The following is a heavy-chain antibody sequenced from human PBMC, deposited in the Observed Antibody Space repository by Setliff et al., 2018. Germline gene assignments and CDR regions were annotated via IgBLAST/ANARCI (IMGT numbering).Heavy chain of an antibody. CDR1: GFAFGDYF. V-gene: IGHV3-11*04. J-gene: IGHJ4*02. Sequence: GGSLRLSCAASGFAFGDYFMSWIREAPGKGLEWISYISSDGITIHYADSVKGRFTISRDNAKNTVYLQMNSLRAEDTAVYYCARVASGWWWFDYWGQGTLVTVSS. CDR3: ARVASGWWWFDY. D-gene: IGHD6-19*01. CDR2: ISSDGITI.